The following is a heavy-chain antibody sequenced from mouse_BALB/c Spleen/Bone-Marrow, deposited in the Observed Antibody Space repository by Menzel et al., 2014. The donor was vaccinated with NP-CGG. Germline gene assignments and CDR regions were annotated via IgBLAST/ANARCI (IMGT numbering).Heavy chain of an antibody. CDR1: GYAFTNYN. Sequence: QLQQSGPELVKPGALVKVSCKASGYAFTNYNMYWVRQSHGKSLEWIGYIDPYNGGTSYNQNFKGKATLTVDKSSSTAYMHLNSLTSEDSAVFYCARDYGNPYYAMDYWGQGTSVTVSS. J-gene: IGHJ4*01. D-gene: IGHD2-1*01. CDR3: ARDYGNPYYAMDY. CDR2: IDPYNGGT. V-gene: IGHV1S135*01.